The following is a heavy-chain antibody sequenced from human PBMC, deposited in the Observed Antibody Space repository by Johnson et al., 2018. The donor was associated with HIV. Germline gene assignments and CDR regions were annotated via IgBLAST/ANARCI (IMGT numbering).Heavy chain of an antibody. D-gene: IGHD5-24*01. CDR2: IFSGGTT. V-gene: IGHV3-66*01. J-gene: IGHJ3*02. CDR1: GFTFSSYA. CDR3: ARACRDGYTCDAFDI. Sequence: VQLVESGGGVVQPGRSLRLSCAASGFTFSSYAMHWVRQAPGKGLEWVSVIFSGGTTYYADSVKGRFTISRDNSKNTLYLQMNSLRAEDTAVYYCARACRDGYTCDAFDIWGRGTMVTVSS.